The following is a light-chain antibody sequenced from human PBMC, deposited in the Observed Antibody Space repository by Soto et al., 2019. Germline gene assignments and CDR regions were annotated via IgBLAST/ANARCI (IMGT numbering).Light chain of an antibody. V-gene: IGLV1-44*01. Sequence: SVLTQPPSASGTPGQSVTIACSGSGSNIGSNTVNWYQQLPGTAPKFLMSSNNQRPSGVPDRISGSKSGTSASLAISGLQSEDEADYYCAAWDDSLNGYVFGTGTKLTVL. CDR2: SNN. CDR1: GSNIGSNT. CDR3: AAWDDSLNGYV. J-gene: IGLJ1*01.